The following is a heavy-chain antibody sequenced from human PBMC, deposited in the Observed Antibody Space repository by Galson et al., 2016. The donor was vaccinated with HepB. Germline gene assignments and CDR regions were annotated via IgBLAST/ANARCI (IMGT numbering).Heavy chain of an antibody. CDR3: ARDQVVSMAGINYYFYYGMDV. D-gene: IGHD6-19*01. V-gene: IGHV3-30*03. CDR2: ISHEGKNR. J-gene: IGHJ6*02. Sequence: SLRLSCAASGFTFRNYGMHWVRQAPGKGLEWVAVISHEGKNRYYPDSVKGRFTISRDNSRNTPFLQMNSLRIEDTAVYYCARDQVVSMAGINYYFYYGMDVWGQGTTVTVSS. CDR1: GFTFRNYG.